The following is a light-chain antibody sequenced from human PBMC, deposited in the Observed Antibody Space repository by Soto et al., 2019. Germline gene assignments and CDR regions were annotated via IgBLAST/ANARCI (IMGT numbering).Light chain of an antibody. CDR1: SIDIGASNY. J-gene: IGLJ2*01. CDR3: SSYATFSTLV. V-gene: IGLV2-14*01. Sequence: QSVLTQPASVSGYPVQSITMSCTGTSIDIGASNYVSWYRQPPGEAPKLLIYEVTQRPSGVSDRFSGSKSGNTASLTISGLQAEDEADYYCSSYATFSTLVFGGGTKVTVL. CDR2: EVT.